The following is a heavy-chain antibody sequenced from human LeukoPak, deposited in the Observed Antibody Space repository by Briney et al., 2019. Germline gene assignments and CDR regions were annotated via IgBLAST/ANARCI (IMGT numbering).Heavy chain of an antibody. Sequence: GGSLRLSCAASGFTFSSYWMSWVRQAPGKGLEWVANIKQDGSEKYYVDSVKGRFTISRDNAKNSLYLQMNSLRAEDTAVYYCARERVVAALNDAFDIWGQGTMVTVSS. D-gene: IGHD2-15*01. CDR1: GFTFSSYW. CDR2: IKQDGSEK. V-gene: IGHV3-7*01. CDR3: ARERVVAALNDAFDI. J-gene: IGHJ3*02.